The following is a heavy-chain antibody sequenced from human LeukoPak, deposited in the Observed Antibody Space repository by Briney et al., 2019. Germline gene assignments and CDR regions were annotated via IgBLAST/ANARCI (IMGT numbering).Heavy chain of an antibody. CDR2: ISYDGSNN. CDR3: AKTRFSWFGPFDY. V-gene: IGHV3-30*18. Sequence: GGSLRLSCAASGFTFSSYGMHWVRQAPGKGLEWVAVISYDGSNNYYADSVKGRFTISRDNSKNTLYLQMNSLRAEDTAVYYCAKTRFSWFGPFDYWGQGTLVTVSS. CDR1: GFTFSSYG. J-gene: IGHJ4*02. D-gene: IGHD3-10*01.